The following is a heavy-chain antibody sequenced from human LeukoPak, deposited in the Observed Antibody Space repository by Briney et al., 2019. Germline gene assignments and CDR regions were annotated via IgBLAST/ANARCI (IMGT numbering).Heavy chain of an antibody. V-gene: IGHV1-46*01. J-gene: IGHJ4*01. CDR1: GYTFTSYY. CDR2: INPSGGST. D-gene: IGHD3-10*02. Sequence: ASVKVSCKASGYTFTSYYMHWVRQAPGQGLEWMGIINPSGGSTSYAQKFQGRVTMTRDMSTSTVYMELSSLRSADTAVYYCARLPLGMFGDFLNFDLWGHGTPVTVSS. CDR3: ARLPLGMFGDFLNFDL.